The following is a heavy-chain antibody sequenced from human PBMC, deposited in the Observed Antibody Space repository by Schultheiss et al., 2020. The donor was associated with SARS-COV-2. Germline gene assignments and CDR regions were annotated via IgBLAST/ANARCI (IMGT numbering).Heavy chain of an antibody. CDR3: AKDGAVCTGGACDSITFHNMDV. V-gene: IGHV4-61*08. J-gene: IGHJ6*03. CDR2: IYYSGST. Sequence: SQTLSLTCTVSGGSISSGGYYWSWIRQPPGKGLEWIGYIYYSGSTNYNPSLKSRVTISVDTSKNQFSLKLSSVTAADTAVYYCAKDGAVCTGGACDSITFHNMDVWGNGTTVTVSS. CDR1: GGSISSGGYY. D-gene: IGHD2-8*02.